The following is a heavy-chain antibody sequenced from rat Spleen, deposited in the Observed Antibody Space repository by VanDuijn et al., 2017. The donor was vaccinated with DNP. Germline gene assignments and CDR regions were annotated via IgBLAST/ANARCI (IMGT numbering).Heavy chain of an antibody. V-gene: IGHV5-29*01. Sequence: EVLLVESDGGLVQPGRSLKLSCAVSGFTFSDYYMAWVRQAPAKGLEWVATISYNGGTPYYRDPMKGRFTISRDNAKSTLYLQMDSLRSEDTATYYCARPDYYDGSYYYGWFAYWGQGTLVTVSS. CDR3: ARPDYYDGSYYYGWFAY. J-gene: IGHJ3*01. CDR1: GFTFSDYY. D-gene: IGHD1-12*02. CDR2: ISYNGGTP.